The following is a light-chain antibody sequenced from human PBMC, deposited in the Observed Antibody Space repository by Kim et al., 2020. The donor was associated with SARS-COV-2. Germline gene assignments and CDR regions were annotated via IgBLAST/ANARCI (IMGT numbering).Light chain of an antibody. CDR2: GKN. Sequence: AVGQTVRITCQGDSLRSYYASWYQQKPGQAPVLVIYGKNNRPSGIPDRFAGSSSGNTASLTITGAQAEDAADYYCNSRDSSGNHWVFGGGTQLTVL. V-gene: IGLV3-19*01. CDR3: NSRDSSGNHWV. J-gene: IGLJ3*02. CDR1: SLRSYY.